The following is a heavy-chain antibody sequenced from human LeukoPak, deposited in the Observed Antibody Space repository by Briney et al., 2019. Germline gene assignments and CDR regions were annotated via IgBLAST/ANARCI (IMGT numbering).Heavy chain of an antibody. CDR3: ARVAGSIDY. V-gene: IGHV1-8*03. CDR1: GYTFTSYD. CDR2: MNPNSGYT. Sequence: ASVKVSCKASGYTFTSYDINWVRQATGQGLEWMGWMNPNSGYTGYAQKFQGRVTITRDTSISTAYMELSGLRSEDTAVYYCARVAGSIDYWGQGTLVTVSS. J-gene: IGHJ4*02. D-gene: IGHD6-19*01.